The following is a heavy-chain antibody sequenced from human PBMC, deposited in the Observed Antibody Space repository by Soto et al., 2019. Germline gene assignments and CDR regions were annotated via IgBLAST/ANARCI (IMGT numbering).Heavy chain of an antibody. CDR3: ARGAISSPTTALPTYYYGMDV. J-gene: IGHJ6*02. Sequence: SETLSLTCAVYGGSFSGYYWSWIRQPPGKGLEWIGEINHSGSTNYNPSLKSRVTISVDTSKNQFSLKLSSVTAADTAVYYCARGAISSPTTALPTYYYGMDVWGQGTTVTVSS. D-gene: IGHD1-26*01. V-gene: IGHV4-34*01. CDR2: INHSGST. CDR1: GGSFSGYY.